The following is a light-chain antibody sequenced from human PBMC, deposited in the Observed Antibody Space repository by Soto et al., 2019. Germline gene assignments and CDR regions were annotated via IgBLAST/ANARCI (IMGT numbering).Light chain of an antibody. CDR3: AAWDDSPSGVV. CDR1: SSNIGRNS. CDR2: SNH. V-gene: IGLV1-47*02. J-gene: IGLJ2*01. Sequence: QSVLTRPPSASGTPGQRVTISCSGSSSNIGRNSVYWYRQVPGTAPKLLIYSNHQRPSGVPDRFSGSKSGTSASLAISGLRSEDEANYYCAAWDDSPSGVVFGGGTKLTVL.